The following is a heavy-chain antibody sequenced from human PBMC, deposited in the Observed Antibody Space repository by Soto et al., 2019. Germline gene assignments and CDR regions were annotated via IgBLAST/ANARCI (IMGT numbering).Heavy chain of an antibody. V-gene: IGHV4-34*01. D-gene: IGHD2-15*01. Sequence: SETLSLTCTVSGGSISGYYWSWIRQPPGKGLEWIGEINHSGSTNYNPSLKSRVTISVDTSKNQFSLKLSSVTAADTAVYYCAREEHGHGGNRRLDYWGQGTLVTVSS. CDR2: INHSGST. CDR3: AREEHGHGGNRRLDY. CDR1: GGSISGYY. J-gene: IGHJ4*02.